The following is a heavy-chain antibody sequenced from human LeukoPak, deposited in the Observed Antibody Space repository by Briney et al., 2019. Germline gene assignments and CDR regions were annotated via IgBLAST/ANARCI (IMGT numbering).Heavy chain of an antibody. J-gene: IGHJ4*02. CDR1: GFTFSGSA. CDR3: TRPSYDSSVSGVVY. V-gene: IGHV3-73*01. Sequence: GGSLRLSCATSGFTFSGSAIHWVRQASGKGLEWVGRIRSKANSYATTDVASVRGRFSISRDDSKNTAYLQMNSLRTEDTAVYYCTRPSYDSSVSGVVYWGQGTLVTVSS. D-gene: IGHD3-22*01. CDR2: IRSKANSYAT.